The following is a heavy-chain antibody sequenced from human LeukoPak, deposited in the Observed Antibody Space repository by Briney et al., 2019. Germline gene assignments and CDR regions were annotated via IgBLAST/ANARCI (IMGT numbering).Heavy chain of an antibody. CDR3: ARGGYYDSSGYLIDY. Sequence: SQTLSLTCAVSGGSISSGGYSWSWIPQPPGKGLEWIGYIYHSGSTYYNPSLKSRVTISVDRSKNQFSLKLSSVTAADTAVYYCARGGYYDSSGYLIDYWGQGTLVTVSS. V-gene: IGHV4-30-2*01. CDR1: GGSISSGGYS. J-gene: IGHJ4*02. D-gene: IGHD3-22*01. CDR2: IYHSGST.